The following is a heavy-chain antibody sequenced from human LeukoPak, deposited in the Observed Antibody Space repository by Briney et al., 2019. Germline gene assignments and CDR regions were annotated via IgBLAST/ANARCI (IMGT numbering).Heavy chain of an antibody. CDR3: TTADDSL. V-gene: IGHV3-15*01. Sequence: GGSLRLSCAASGFTSSNAWMTWVRQAPGKGLDWVGRIRSKRDGGTTEYAASVKGRFTISRDDSKNTLYLQMNSLETEDTAVYYYTTADDSLWGQGTMVTVSS. CDR1: GFTSSNAW. D-gene: IGHD5-18*01. J-gene: IGHJ3*01. CDR2: IRSKRDGGTT.